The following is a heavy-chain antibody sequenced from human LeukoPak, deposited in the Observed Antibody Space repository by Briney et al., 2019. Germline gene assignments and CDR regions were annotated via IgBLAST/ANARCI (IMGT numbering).Heavy chain of an antibody. V-gene: IGHV3-64*04. CDR3: AKGSQGRGYSGYDRIYNYYYYYGMDV. CDR1: GFTFGSYA. J-gene: IGHJ6*02. D-gene: IGHD5-12*01. CDR2: ISSNGGST. Sequence: GGSLRLSCSASGFTFGSYAMHWVRQAPGKGLEYVSAISSNGGSTYYADSVKGRFTISRDNSKNTLYLQMNSLRAEDTAVYYCAKGSQGRGYSGYDRIYNYYYYYGMDVWGQGTTVTVSS.